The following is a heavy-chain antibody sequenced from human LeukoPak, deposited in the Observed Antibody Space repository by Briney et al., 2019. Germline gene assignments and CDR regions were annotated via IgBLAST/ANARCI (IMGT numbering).Heavy chain of an antibody. Sequence: PSETLSLTCTVSGGSISSYYWSWIRQPPGKGLEWIGYIYTSGSTNYNPSLKSRVTISVDTSKNQFSLKLSSVTAADTAVYYCARSPSSSIAATPYYYYMDVWGKGTTVTVSS. CDR1: GGSISSYY. V-gene: IGHV4-4*09. D-gene: IGHD6-6*01. J-gene: IGHJ6*03. CDR2: IYTSGST. CDR3: ARSPSSSIAATPYYYYMDV.